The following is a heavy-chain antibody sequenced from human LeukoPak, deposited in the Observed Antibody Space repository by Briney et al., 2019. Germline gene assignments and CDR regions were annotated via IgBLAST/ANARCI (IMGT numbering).Heavy chain of an antibody. J-gene: IGHJ3*02. CDR2: FDPEDGET. D-gene: IGHD6-13*01. CDR1: GYTLTELS. Sequence: ASVKVSFKVSGYTLTELSMHWVRQAPGKGLEWMGGFDPEDGETIYAQKFQGRVTMTEDTSTDTAYMELSSLRSEDTAVYYCATVSSWYRDAFDIWGQGTMVTVSS. V-gene: IGHV1-24*01. CDR3: ATVSSWYRDAFDI.